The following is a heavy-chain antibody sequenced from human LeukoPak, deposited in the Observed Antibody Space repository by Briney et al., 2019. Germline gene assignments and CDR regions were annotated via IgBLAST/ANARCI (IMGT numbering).Heavy chain of an antibody. Sequence: GESLKISCKASGYSFNTYWIGWVRQMPGKGLEWMGIIYPDYSNTRYSPSFQGQVTISADKSFSTAYLQWSSLQASDTAMYYCARQWSIAASGADAFDVWGQGTMVIVSS. CDR1: GYSFNTYW. D-gene: IGHD6-13*01. V-gene: IGHV5-51*01. CDR3: ARQWSIAASGADAFDV. J-gene: IGHJ3*01. CDR2: IYPDYSNT.